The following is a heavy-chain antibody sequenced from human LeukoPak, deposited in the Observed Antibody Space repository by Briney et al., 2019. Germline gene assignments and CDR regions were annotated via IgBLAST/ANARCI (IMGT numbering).Heavy chain of an antibody. CDR2: IYPGDSDT. CDR1: GYKFTNYW. CDR3: ARRGERYYDSSGYYPGVNFDY. D-gene: IGHD3-22*01. J-gene: IGHJ4*02. Sequence: GESLKISCKGSGYKFTNYWIGWVRQMPGKGLEWMGIIYPGDSDTRYRPSFQGQVTISADKSISTAYLQWSSLKASDTAVYYCARRGERYYDSSGYYPGVNFDYWGQGTLVTVSS. V-gene: IGHV5-51*01.